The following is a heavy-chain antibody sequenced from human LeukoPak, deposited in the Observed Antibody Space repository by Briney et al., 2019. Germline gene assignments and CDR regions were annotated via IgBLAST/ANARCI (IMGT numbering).Heavy chain of an antibody. CDR1: GFTFSSYS. CDR3: ARSIAVAGTDF. Sequence: GGSLRLSCAASGFTFSSYSMNWVRQAPGKGLEWVSSISSSSSYIYYADSVKGRFTISRDNAKNSLYLQMNSLRAEDTAVYYCARSIAVAGTDFWGQGTLVTVSS. D-gene: IGHD6-19*01. CDR2: ISSSSSYI. J-gene: IGHJ4*02. V-gene: IGHV3-21*01.